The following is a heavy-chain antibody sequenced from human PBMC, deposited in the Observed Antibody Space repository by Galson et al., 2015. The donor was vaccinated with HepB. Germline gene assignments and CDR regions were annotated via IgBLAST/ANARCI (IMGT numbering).Heavy chain of an antibody. CDR1: GFTLSSYW. D-gene: IGHD2-15*01. CDR2: IKEDGSET. Sequence: LRLSCAGAGFTLSSYWMTWVRQAPGKGLEWVANIKEDGSETNYAQSVNGRFAISRENAWNSLFLQMNSLRVEDTAVYYCVRQNCSGGTCGTVGGFFDYWGQGIQVTASS. V-gene: IGHV3-7*03. CDR3: VRQNCSGGTCGTVGGFFDY. J-gene: IGHJ4*02.